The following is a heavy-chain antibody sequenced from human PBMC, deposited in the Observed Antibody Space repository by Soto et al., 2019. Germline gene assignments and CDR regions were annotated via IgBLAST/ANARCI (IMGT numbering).Heavy chain of an antibody. V-gene: IGHV1-69*12. CDR2: IIPIFGTA. J-gene: IGHJ5*02. Sequence: QAQLVQSGAEVKKPGSSVKVSCKASGGTFSSYAISWVRQAPGQGLEWMGGIIPIFGTANYAQKFQGRVTITADESTSTAYMELSSLRSQDTAVYYCARPTRYYYDSSGQSAWFDPWGQGTLVTVSS. CDR1: GGTFSSYA. CDR3: ARPTRYYYDSSGQSAWFDP. D-gene: IGHD3-22*01.